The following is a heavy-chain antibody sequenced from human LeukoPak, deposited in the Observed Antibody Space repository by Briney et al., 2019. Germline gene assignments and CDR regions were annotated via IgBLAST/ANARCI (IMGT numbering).Heavy chain of an antibody. J-gene: IGHJ4*02. D-gene: IGHD3-10*01. Sequence: PSETLPLTCIVSGGSISSYYWSWIRQSPGKGLECLGYIYYSGSTNYNPSLKSRVTISVDTSKNQFSLNLSSVTAADTAVYYCARASMVRGVLQWGQGTLVTVSS. CDR3: ARASMVRGVLQ. CDR1: GGSISSYY. CDR2: IYYSGST. V-gene: IGHV4-59*01.